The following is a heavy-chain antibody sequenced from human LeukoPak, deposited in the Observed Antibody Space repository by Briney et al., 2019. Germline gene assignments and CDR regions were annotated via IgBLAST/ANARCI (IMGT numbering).Heavy chain of an antibody. CDR1: GGSLSTYY. V-gene: IGHV4-59*01. J-gene: IGHJ5*02. D-gene: IGHD3-22*01. CDR2: IYYTGST. CDR3: ARASGGYFNNWFDP. Sequence: KPSETLSLTCTVSGGSLSTYYWSWIRQPPGKGLEWMGYIYYTGSTNYNPSLKSRVTISVDTSKNQFSLRLSSVTAADTAVYYCARASGGYFNNWFDPWGQGTLVTVSP.